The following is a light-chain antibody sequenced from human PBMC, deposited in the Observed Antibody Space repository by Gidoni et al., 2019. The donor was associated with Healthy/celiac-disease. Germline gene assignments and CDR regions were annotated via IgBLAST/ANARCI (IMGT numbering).Light chain of an antibody. CDR1: SSNIGAGYD. J-gene: IGLJ1*01. V-gene: IGLV1-40*01. CDR3: QSYDSSLSGYV. CDR2: ANS. Sequence: QSVLTPPPSVSGAPVQRVTISCTGSSSNIGAGYDVHWYQQLPGTAPKLLIYANSNRPSGVPDRFSGSKSGTSASLAITGLQAEDEADYYCQSYDSSLSGYVFGTGTKVTVL.